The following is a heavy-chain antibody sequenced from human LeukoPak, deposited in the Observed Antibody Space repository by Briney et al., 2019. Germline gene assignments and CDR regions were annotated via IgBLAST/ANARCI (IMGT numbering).Heavy chain of an antibody. D-gene: IGHD2-21*02. CDR2: IYHSGNT. V-gene: IGHV4-4*02. J-gene: IGHJ4*02. CDR3: ARANVVTASDY. Sequence: SETLSLTCAVSGGSISSSNWWSWVRQPPGKGLEWIGEIYHSGNTNYNPSLKSRVTISVDTSKNQFSLKLTSVTAADTAVYYCARANVVTASDYWGQGTLVTVAS. CDR1: GGSISSSNW.